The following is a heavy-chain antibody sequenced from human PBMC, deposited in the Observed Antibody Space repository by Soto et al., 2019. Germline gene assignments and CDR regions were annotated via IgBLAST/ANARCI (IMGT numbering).Heavy chain of an antibody. Sequence: QVQLVQSGAEVKRPGSSVKLSCKASGGTFTYYGISWVRQAPGQGLEWMGGIIPIIGLATYAQKFQGRLTTTADQSTSTAYMELSSLGSEDTALYYCARDLGTTIAGPPRRETYGWLDPWGQGTLVTVSS. CDR1: GGTFTYYG. CDR3: ARDLGTTIAGPPRRETYGWLDP. J-gene: IGHJ5*02. D-gene: IGHD3-22*01. CDR2: IIPIIGLA. V-gene: IGHV1-69*17.